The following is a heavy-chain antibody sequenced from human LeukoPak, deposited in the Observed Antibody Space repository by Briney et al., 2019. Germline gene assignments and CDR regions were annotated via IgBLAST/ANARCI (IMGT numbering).Heavy chain of an antibody. J-gene: IGHJ4*02. D-gene: IGHD6-19*01. CDR1: GFIFTDYW. V-gene: IGHV3-7*01. Sequence: GGSLRLSCAASGFIFTDYWMNWVRQAPGKGLEWVAMIKYDGIDKQYLDSVKGRFTISRDNAKNSLYLQMNSLRAEDTAVYYCARDSSGWSATLDYWGQGTLVTVSS. CDR3: ARDSSGWSATLDY. CDR2: IKYDGIDK.